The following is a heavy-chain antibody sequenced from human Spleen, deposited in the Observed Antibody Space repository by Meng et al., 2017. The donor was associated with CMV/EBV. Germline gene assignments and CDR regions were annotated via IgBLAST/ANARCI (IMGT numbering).Heavy chain of an antibody. J-gene: IGHJ4*02. CDR1: VSSISSYV. CDR2: CYYSGRT. Sequence: VHGEVSCPGPVMPSETMSITFTVSVSSISSYVWTWIRGPAGKGLGWSGRCYYSGRTAYNPSLKSLVTISVDTSKTQFSLALIAVTAAETDVYYCASPRDVLMRSYSSGWYSWGQGTLVTVSS. CDR3: ASPRDVLMRSYSSGWYS. D-gene: IGHD6-19*01. V-gene: IGHV4-4*07.